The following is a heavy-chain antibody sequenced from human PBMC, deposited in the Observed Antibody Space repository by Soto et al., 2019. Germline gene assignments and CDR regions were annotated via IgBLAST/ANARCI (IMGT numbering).Heavy chain of an antibody. J-gene: IGHJ6*02. CDR2: IYYSGIT. D-gene: IGHD2-2*03. CDR3: ARLNGYCISTNCHGYYGMDV. CDR1: RDSISNSTYY. Sequence: PSETLSLTCTLSRDSISNSTYYWGWIRQPPGKGLEWIANIYYSGITYYNPSLKSRVAISVDTSKNQFSLKLSSVTAADTAVYYCARLNGYCISTNCHGYYGMDVWGQGTTVT. V-gene: IGHV4-39*01.